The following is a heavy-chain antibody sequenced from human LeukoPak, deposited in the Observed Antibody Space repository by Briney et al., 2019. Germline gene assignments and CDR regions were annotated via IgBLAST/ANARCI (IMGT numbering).Heavy chain of an antibody. CDR1: GFTFSSYS. V-gene: IGHV3-48*01. Sequence: PGGSLRLSCAASGFTFSSYSMNWVRQAPGKGLEWVSKITSSSSTAFYADSVKGRFTISRDNAKNSLYLQMNSLRAEDTAVYYCAKDRPGYSFGSREAFDIWGQGTMVTVSS. J-gene: IGHJ3*02. CDR3: AKDRPGYSFGSREAFDI. D-gene: IGHD5-18*01. CDR2: ITSSSSTA.